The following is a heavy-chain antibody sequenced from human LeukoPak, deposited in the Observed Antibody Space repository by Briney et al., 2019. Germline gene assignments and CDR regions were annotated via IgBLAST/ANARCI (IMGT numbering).Heavy chain of an antibody. Sequence: GASVKVSCKASGYTFTSYGISWVRQAPGQGLEWMGWISAYNGNTNYAQKLQGRVTMTTDTSTSTAYMELRSLRSDDTAVYYCARDPGGYSYGYYYYGMDVWGQGTTVTVPS. V-gene: IGHV1-18*01. CDR3: ARDPGGYSYGYYYYGMDV. J-gene: IGHJ6*02. CDR1: GYTFTSYG. CDR2: ISAYNGNT. D-gene: IGHD5-18*01.